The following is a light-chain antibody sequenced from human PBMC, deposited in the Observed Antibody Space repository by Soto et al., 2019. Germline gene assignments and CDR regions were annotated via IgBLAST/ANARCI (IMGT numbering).Light chain of an antibody. Sequence: IVWMQSPATLSLSPGERATLSCRASRSLSSDYLAWYQQKPGQAPRLLFYDASRRATGTPDRFSVSGSGTDFTLTISRLEPGDFAVYYCQQYGDSPRSFGQGTKVDIK. CDR1: RSLSSDY. CDR2: DAS. J-gene: IGKJ1*01. V-gene: IGKV3-20*01. CDR3: QQYGDSPRS.